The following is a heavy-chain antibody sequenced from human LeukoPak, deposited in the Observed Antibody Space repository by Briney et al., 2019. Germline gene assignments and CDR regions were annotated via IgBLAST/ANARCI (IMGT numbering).Heavy chain of an antibody. Sequence: GGSLRLSCAASGFTFSSYAMHWVRQAPGKGLEWVAIISYDGSNEYYADSVKGRFTISRDNSKNTLYLQMNSLRAEDTAVYYCARGSAFGGVIVPSYYYYYMDVWGKGTTVTVSS. D-gene: IGHD3-16*02. CDR1: GFTFSSYA. J-gene: IGHJ6*03. CDR3: ARGSAFGGVIVPSYYYYYMDV. V-gene: IGHV3-30*04. CDR2: ISYDGSNE.